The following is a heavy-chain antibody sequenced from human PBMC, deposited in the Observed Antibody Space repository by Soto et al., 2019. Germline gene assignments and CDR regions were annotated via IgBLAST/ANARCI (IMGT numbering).Heavy chain of an antibody. CDR2: ISSSGTTI. Sequence: QVQLVESGGGLVKPGGSLRLSCAASGFTFSDYYMNWIRQAPGKGLEWVSYISSSGTTIYYADSVKGRFTISRDNAKNPLFLQMNSLRAEDTALYYCARGHSIFYGMDVWGKGTTVTVSS. J-gene: IGHJ6*04. D-gene: IGHD2-21*01. CDR1: GFTFSDYY. CDR3: ARGHSIFYGMDV. V-gene: IGHV3-11*01.